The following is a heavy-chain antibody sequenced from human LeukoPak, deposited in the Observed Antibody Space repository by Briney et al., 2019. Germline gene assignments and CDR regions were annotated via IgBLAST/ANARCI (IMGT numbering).Heavy chain of an antibody. CDR3: ARGSYYDSSGYFPDAFEI. CDR2: IDYSGST. V-gene: IGHV4-59*01. Sequence: SETLSLTCTVSGGSFSSYYWSWIRQPPGKGLEWIGYIDYSGSTNYNPSLKSRVTISVDTSKNQFSLKLSSVTAADTAVYYCARGSYYDSSGYFPDAFEIWGQGTMVTVSS. J-gene: IGHJ3*02. D-gene: IGHD3-22*01. CDR1: GGSFSSYY.